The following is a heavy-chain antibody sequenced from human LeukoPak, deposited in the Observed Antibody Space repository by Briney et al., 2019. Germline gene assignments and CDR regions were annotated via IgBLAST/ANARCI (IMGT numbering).Heavy chain of an antibody. CDR3: ARDRRVRGVMWNSRSDGFDI. J-gene: IGHJ3*02. D-gene: IGHD3-10*01. V-gene: IGHV3-66*01. CDR2: IDSGDRT. Sequence: PGGSLRLSCAASGFTVSSNYMNWVRQAPGKGLEWVSVIDSGDRTYFADSVEGRFTISRDNSKNTLYLQMNSLRAEDTAVYYCARDRRVRGVMWNSRSDGFDIWGQGTMVTVSS. CDR1: GFTVSSNY.